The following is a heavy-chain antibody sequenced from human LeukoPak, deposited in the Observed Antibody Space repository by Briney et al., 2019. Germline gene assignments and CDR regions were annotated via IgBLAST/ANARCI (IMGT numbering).Heavy chain of an antibody. D-gene: IGHD6-19*01. CDR2: IYHSGST. J-gene: IGHJ5*02. CDR1: GGSISSSNW. CDR3: ARAPIAVALLAGFDP. Sequence: SETLSLTCAVSGGSISSSNWWSWVRQPPGKGLEWIGEIYHSGSTDYNPSLKSRVTISVDTSKNQFSLKLSSVTAADTAVYYCARAPIAVALLAGFDPWGQGTLVTVSS. V-gene: IGHV4-4*02.